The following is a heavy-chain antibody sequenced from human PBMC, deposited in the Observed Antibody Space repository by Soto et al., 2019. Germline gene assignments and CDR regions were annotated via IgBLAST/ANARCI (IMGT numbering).Heavy chain of an antibody. CDR2: IIPIFGTA. J-gene: IGHJ4*02. D-gene: IGHD5-18*01. CDR3: ARGRWIQPFDY. Sequence: SVKVSCKASGHTFTNYYMHWVRQAPGQGLEWMGGIIPIFGTANYAQEFQGRVTITADESTSTAYMELSSLRSEDTAVYYCARGRWIQPFDYWGQGTLVTVSS. V-gene: IGHV1-69*13. CDR1: GHTFTNYY.